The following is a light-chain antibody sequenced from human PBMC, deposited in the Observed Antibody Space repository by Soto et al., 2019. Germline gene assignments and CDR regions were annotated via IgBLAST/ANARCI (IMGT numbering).Light chain of an antibody. Sequence: DIQMTQSPSTLSASVGDRVSITCRASQSIGSWLAWYQQKPGKAPRLLIYKASSLESGVPSRFSGSGSGTEFTLTISSLQPDDFATYYCQQYNSNLFTFGPGTKVDIK. CDR2: KAS. CDR3: QQYNSNLFT. V-gene: IGKV1-5*03. J-gene: IGKJ3*01. CDR1: QSIGSW.